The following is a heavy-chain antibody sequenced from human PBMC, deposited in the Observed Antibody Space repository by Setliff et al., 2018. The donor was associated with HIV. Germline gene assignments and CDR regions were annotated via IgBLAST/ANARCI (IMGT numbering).Heavy chain of an antibody. CDR2: ISPDGTRN. Sequence: GGSLRLSCATSRFSFSTFWMHWVRQDPGKGLEWVASISPDGTRNHCVGSVKGRFTASRDNAKNSLYLQMNSLRAEDTAVYFCARVLLITNAVYGVVSNRFDPWGRGSQVTVSS. D-gene: IGHD3-3*01. J-gene: IGHJ5*02. CDR1: RFSFSTFW. V-gene: IGHV3-7*03. CDR3: ARVLLITNAVYGVVSNRFDP.